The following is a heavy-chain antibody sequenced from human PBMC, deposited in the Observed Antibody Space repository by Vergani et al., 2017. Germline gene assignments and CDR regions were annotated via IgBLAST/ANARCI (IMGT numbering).Heavy chain of an antibody. Sequence: QVQLVESGGGVVQPGGSLRLSCAASGFTFSSYGMHWVRQAPGKGLEWVAFIRYDGSNKYYADSVKGRFTISRDNSKNTLYLQMNSLRAEDTAVYYCARAFIVGATNHYYYYMDVWGKGTTVTVSS. J-gene: IGHJ6*03. CDR3: ARAFIVGATNHYYYYMDV. V-gene: IGHV3-30*02. CDR2: IRYDGSNK. D-gene: IGHD1-26*01. CDR1: GFTFSSYG.